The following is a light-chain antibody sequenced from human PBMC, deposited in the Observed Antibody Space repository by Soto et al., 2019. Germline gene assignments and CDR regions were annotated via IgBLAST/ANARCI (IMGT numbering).Light chain of an antibody. CDR3: AAWDDSLNGYV. Sequence: QSALTQPPSASGTPGQRVTISCSGSSSNIGSNPVNWYQQLPGTAPKLLIYINTQRPSGVPDRFSGSKSGTSASLAISGLQSEDEADYYCAAWDDSLNGYVFGAGTKVTV. V-gene: IGLV1-44*01. CDR1: SSNIGSNP. CDR2: INT. J-gene: IGLJ1*01.